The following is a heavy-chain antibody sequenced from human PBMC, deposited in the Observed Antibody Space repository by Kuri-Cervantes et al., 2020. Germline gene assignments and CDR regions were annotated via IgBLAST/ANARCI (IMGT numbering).Heavy chain of an antibody. Sequence: SETLSLTCAVYGGSFSSYYWNWIRQPPGKGLEWIGEINHSGSTNYNPSLKSRITISVDTSKNQFSLKLSSVTAADTAVYYCARDKYFDYWGQGTLVTVSS. V-gene: IGHV4-34*01. CDR1: GGSFSSYY. CDR2: INHSGST. CDR3: ARDKYFDY. J-gene: IGHJ4*02.